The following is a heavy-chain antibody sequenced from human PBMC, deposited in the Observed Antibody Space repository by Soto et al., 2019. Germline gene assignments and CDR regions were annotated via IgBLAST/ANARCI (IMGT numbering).Heavy chain of an antibody. D-gene: IGHD3-10*01. J-gene: IGHJ6*02. Sequence: SETLSLTCTVSGGSISSYYWSWIRQPPGKGLEWIGYIYYSGSTNYNPSLKSRVTISVDTSKNQFSLKLSSVTAADTAVYYCARGERGGNYYYGMDVWGQGTTVTVSS. V-gene: IGHV4-59*01. CDR1: GGSISSYY. CDR2: IYYSGST. CDR3: ARGERGGNYYYGMDV.